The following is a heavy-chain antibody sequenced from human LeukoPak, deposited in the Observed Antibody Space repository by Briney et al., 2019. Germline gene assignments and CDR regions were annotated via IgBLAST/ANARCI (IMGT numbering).Heavy chain of an antibody. CDR2: IIPILGIA. CDR3: ARVMYSSSLDDY. CDR1: GGTFSSYA. V-gene: IGHV1-69*04. J-gene: IGHJ4*02. D-gene: IGHD6-13*01. Sequence: ASVKVSCKASGGTFSSYAISWVRQAPGQGLEWMGRIIPILGIANYAQKYQGRVTITADKSTSTAYMELSSLRSEDTAVYYCARVMYSSSLDDYWGQGTLVTVSS.